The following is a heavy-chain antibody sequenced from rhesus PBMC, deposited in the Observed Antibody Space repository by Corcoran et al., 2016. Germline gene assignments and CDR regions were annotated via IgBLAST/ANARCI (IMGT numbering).Heavy chain of an antibody. J-gene: IGHJ4*01. D-gene: IGHD2-15*01. CDR2: ISYSGST. V-gene: IGHV4-122*02. Sequence: QLQLQESGPGLVKPSETLSLTCAVSGYSISSGYGWSWIRQPPGRGLEWIGYISYSGSTSSNPSLKSRVTISRDTSKNQFSLKLSSVTAADTAVYYCARASSSRPIDYWGQGVLVTVSS. CDR1: GYSISSGYG. CDR3: ARASSSRPIDY.